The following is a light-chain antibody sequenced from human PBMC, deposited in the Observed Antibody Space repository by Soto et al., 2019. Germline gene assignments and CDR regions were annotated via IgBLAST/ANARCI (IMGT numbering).Light chain of an antibody. J-gene: IGKJ5*01. CDR2: GTS. CDR3: QQYSDLPMT. CDR1: QTGSSKY. Sequence: IVLTHSPGTVSLSPGERATLSCRASQTGSSKYLAWYKQKPGQAPRLLIYGTSTRATGVPDRFSGSASGTDFTLTISRLEPEDFAVYFCQQYSDLPMTFGQGTRLEIK. V-gene: IGKV3-20*01.